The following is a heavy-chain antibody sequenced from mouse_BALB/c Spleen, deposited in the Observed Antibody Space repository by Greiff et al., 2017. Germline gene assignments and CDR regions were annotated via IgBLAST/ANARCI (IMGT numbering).Heavy chain of an antibody. J-gene: IGHJ3*01. V-gene: IGHV14-1*02. CDR3: ASPFITTATRAY. Sequence: EVMLVESGAELVRPGALVKLSCKASGFNIKDYYMHWVKQRPEQGLEWIGWIDPENGNTIYDPKFQGKASITADTSSNTAYLQLSSLTSEDTAVYYCASPFITTATRAYWGQGTLVTVSA. CDR2: IDPENGNT. CDR1: GFNIKDYY. D-gene: IGHD1-2*01.